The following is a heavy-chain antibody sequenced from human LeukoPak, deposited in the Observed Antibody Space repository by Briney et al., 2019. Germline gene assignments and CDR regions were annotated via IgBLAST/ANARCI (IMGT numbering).Heavy chain of an antibody. CDR1: GGSISSYY. D-gene: IGHD2-2*01. CDR3: ARRRYQLLWVFDY. V-gene: IGHV4-59*08. CDR2: IYYSGST. J-gene: IGHJ4*02. Sequence: PSETLSLTCTVSGGSISSYYWSWIRQPPGKGLEWIGYIYYSGSTNYNPSLKSRVTISVDTSKNQFSLKLSSVTAADMAVYYCARRRYQLLWVFDYWGQGTLVTVSS.